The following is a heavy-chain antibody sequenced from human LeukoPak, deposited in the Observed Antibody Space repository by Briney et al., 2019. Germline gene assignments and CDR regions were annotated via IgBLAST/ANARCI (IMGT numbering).Heavy chain of an antibody. D-gene: IGHD3-3*01. CDR1: GGSISSYY. CDR3: ARGQQYYDFWSGYSGWFDP. J-gene: IGHJ5*02. CDR2: IYYSGST. Sequence: PSETLSLTCTVSGGSISSYYWSWIRQPPGKGLEWIGYIYYSGSTNYNPSLKSRVTISVDTSKNQFSLKLSSVTAADTAVYYCARGQQYYDFWSGYSGWFDPWGQGTLVTVSS. V-gene: IGHV4-59*01.